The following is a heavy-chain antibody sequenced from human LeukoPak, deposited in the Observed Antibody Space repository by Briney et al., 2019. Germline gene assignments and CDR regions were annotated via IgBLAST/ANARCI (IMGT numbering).Heavy chain of an antibody. CDR3: ARGGEAIVVVPAVAFDY. CDR1: GGSISSYY. Sequence: ETLSLTCTVSGGSISSYYWSWIRQPPGKGLEWIGYIYYSGSTNYNPSLKSRVTISVDTSKNQFSLKLSSVTAADTAVYYCARGGEAIVVVPAVAFDYWGQGTLVTVSS. CDR2: IYYSGST. J-gene: IGHJ4*02. V-gene: IGHV4-59*01. D-gene: IGHD2-2*01.